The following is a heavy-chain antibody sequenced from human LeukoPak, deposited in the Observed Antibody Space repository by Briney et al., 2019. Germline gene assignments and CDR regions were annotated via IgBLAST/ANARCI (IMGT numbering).Heavy chain of an antibody. D-gene: IGHD4/OR15-4a*01. Sequence: PSETLSLTCSVSGGSIGSYHWNWIRQPSGKGLEWIGIVFNNGGTKHNPSLKSRVAISVDTSKNQFALKLSSATAADTAVYYCVASYGGFVLGYWGQGVLVIAAS. V-gene: IGHV4-59*01. CDR3: VASYGGFVLGY. CDR1: GGSIGSYH. J-gene: IGHJ4*02. CDR2: VFNNGGT.